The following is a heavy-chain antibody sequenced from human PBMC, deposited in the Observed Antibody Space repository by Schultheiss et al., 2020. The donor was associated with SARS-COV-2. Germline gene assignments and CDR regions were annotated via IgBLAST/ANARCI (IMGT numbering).Heavy chain of an antibody. V-gene: IGHV5-51*01. D-gene: IGHD4-17*01. Sequence: GESLKISCKGSGFSFPTYWIGWVRQMPGKGLEWMGIIYPGDSDTRYSPSFQGQVTISADKSIRTAYLQWSSLKASDTAMYYCARRFDGDVPDYWGQGTLVTVSS. CDR2: IYPGDSDT. J-gene: IGHJ4*02. CDR1: GFSFPTYW. CDR3: ARRFDGDVPDY.